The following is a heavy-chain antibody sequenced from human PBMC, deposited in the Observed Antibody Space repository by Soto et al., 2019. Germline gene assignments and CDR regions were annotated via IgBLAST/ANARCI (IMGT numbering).Heavy chain of an antibody. CDR3: VSWVSAHFDY. J-gene: IGHJ4*01. CDR2: ISSNGANT. V-gene: IGHV3-23*01. Sequence: GSLRLSCAASGFTFDSPYSHAMSWVRQSPGKGPEWVSTISSNGANTHYAESMQGRFTISKDASRNTVHLHMNSLRADDTATYFCVSWVSAHFDYWGHGTPVTVSS. D-gene: IGHD2-8*01. CDR1: GFTFDSPYSHA.